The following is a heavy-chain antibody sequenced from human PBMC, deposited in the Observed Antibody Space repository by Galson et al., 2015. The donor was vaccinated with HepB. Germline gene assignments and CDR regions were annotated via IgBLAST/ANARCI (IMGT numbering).Heavy chain of an antibody. V-gene: IGHV3-23*01. Sequence: SLRLSCATSGFTLTSYAMSWVRQAPGRGLEWVSTIRGSGGSTYYGGSVTGRFTITRDSSNNMVYLQMDSLRAEDTAVYYCAKDRRDYHYLGLRFDPWGQGTLVTVSS. J-gene: IGHJ5*02. D-gene: IGHD3/OR15-3a*01. CDR2: IRGSGGST. CDR1: GFTLTSYA. CDR3: AKDRRDYHYLGLRFDP.